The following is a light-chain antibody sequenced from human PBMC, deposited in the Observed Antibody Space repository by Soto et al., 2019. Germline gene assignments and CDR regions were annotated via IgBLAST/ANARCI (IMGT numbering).Light chain of an antibody. CDR3: QQYNNWPPWT. V-gene: IGKV3-15*01. CDR2: GVS. CDR1: QSISSD. Sequence: EVVMTQSPATLSVSPGERATLSCRASQSISSDFAWYQQKPGQAPRLLIYGVSTRASDIPARFSGSGSGTEFTLTISSLQSEDFAVYYCQQYNNWPPWTFGQGTKVDIK. J-gene: IGKJ1*01.